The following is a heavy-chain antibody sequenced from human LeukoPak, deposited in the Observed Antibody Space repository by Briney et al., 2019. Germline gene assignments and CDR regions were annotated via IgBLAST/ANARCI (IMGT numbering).Heavy chain of an antibody. J-gene: IGHJ4*02. D-gene: IGHD3-22*01. CDR3: ARDPPEDTMIVVVTPDY. Sequence: ASVKVSCKASGYTFTSYGISWVRQAPGQGLEWMGWISAYNGNINYAQKLQGRVTMTTDTSTSTAYMELRSLRSDDTAVYYCARDPPEDTMIVVVTPDYWGQGTLVTVSS. CDR2: ISAYNGNI. V-gene: IGHV1-18*01. CDR1: GYTFTSYG.